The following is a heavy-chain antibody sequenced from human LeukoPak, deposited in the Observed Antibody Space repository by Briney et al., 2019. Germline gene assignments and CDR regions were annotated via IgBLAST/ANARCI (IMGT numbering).Heavy chain of an antibody. J-gene: IGHJ5*02. Sequence: SGTLSLTCTVSGVSISSYYGSWVRQPPGKGLEWIGYIYYSGSSNYNPSLKRRVSISVDTSKNQFSLKLSSVTAADTAVYYCARERGITWFEPWGQGTLVIVSS. CDR1: GVSISSYY. V-gene: IGHV4-59*12. CDR2: IYYSGSS. CDR3: ARERGITWFEP. D-gene: IGHD2-2*01.